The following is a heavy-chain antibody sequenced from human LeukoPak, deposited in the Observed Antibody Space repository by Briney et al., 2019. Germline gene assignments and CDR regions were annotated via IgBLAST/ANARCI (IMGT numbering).Heavy chain of an antibody. CDR1: GFTFSSFG. CDR3: ARGTAAAAWFDP. Sequence: SGRSLRLSCAASGFTFSSFGMHWVRQAPGKGLEWVAVIWFDGSNKYYPDSVKGRFTISRDNAKNSLSLQMNSLRAEDTAVYYCARGTAAAAWFDPWGQGTLVTVSS. J-gene: IGHJ5*02. CDR2: IWFDGSNK. V-gene: IGHV3-33*01. D-gene: IGHD6-13*01.